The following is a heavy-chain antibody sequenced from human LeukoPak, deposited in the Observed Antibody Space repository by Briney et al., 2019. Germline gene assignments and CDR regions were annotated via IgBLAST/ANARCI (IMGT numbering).Heavy chain of an antibody. CDR2: IYYTGST. D-gene: IGHD6-13*01. Sequence: SEALSLTCIVSGDSVSTSSFFWAWIRQPPGQGLEWIGTIYYTGSTYSNPSLESRVTVSVDTSKNHSSLELRGVTAADTAVYYCARHFRADRSSWGYYFDSWGQGTLVTVSS. CDR1: GDSVSTSSFF. V-gene: IGHV4-39*01. J-gene: IGHJ4*02. CDR3: ARHFRADRSSWGYYFDS.